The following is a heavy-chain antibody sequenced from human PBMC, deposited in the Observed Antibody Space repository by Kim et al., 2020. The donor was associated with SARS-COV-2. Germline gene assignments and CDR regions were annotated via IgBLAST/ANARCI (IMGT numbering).Heavy chain of an antibody. CDR3: ARSPVHERDWFDP. V-gene: IGHV1-69*01. Sequence: EKKFQGRVTITADESTSTAYMELSSLRSEDTAVYYCARSPVHERDWFDPWGQGTLVTVSS. J-gene: IGHJ5*02.